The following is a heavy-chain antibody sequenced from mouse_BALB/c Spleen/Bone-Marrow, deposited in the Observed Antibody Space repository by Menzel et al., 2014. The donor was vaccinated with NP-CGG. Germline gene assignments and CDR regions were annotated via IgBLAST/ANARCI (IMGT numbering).Heavy chain of an antibody. D-gene: IGHD3-2*02. Sequence: QVQLQQPGAELMKPGASVRISCKATGYTFSSYWIEFIKQMPGHGLEWIGEILPGSGSTHYNEKFKGRSTFTADTSSNTAYMQLSSLTSEDSAVYYCARGIRNYVDYWGQGTTPTVSS. CDR1: GYTFSSYW. CDR3: ARGIRNYVDY. V-gene: IGHV1-9*01. J-gene: IGHJ2*01. CDR2: ILPGSGST.